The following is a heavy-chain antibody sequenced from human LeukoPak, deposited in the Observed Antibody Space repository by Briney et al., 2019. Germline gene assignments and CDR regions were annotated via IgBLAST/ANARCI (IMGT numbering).Heavy chain of an antibody. Sequence: EESLQISCKGSGYSFINYWIGWVRQMPGKGLEWMGIIYPGDSDTRYSPSFQGQYTISADKSISTAYLQWSSLKASDTAMYYCARHYGSDYYQFPEYWGQGTLVTVSS. CDR3: ARHYGSDYYQFPEY. CDR1: GYSFINYW. CDR2: IYPGDSDT. D-gene: IGHD3-3*01. J-gene: IGHJ4*02. V-gene: IGHV5-51*01.